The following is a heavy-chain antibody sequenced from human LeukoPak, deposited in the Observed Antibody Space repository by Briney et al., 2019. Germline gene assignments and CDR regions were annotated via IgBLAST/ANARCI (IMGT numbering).Heavy chain of an antibody. Sequence: ASVKVSCKASDYTFTSYGISWVRQAPGQGLERVGRIIPILGIANYAQKFQGRVTITADKSTSTAYMELSSLRSEDTAMYYCARGTYYYDSSGYYPPPSFDYWGQGTLVTVSS. CDR3: ARGTYYYDSSGYYPPPSFDY. CDR2: IIPILGIA. CDR1: DYTFTSYG. D-gene: IGHD3-22*01. V-gene: IGHV1-69*04. J-gene: IGHJ4*02.